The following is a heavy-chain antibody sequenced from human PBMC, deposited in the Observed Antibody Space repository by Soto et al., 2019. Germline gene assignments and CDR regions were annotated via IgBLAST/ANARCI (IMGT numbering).Heavy chain of an antibody. CDR1: GGSISSSSYY. Sequence: SETLSLTCTVSGGSISSSSYYWGWIRQPPGKGLEWIGSIYYSGSTYYNPSLKSRVTISVDTSKNQFSLKLSSVTAADTAVYYCASLGEWCSGSSCYLRFDYWGQGTLVTVSS. D-gene: IGHD2-15*01. CDR2: IYYSGST. V-gene: IGHV4-39*01. CDR3: ASLGEWCSGSSCYLRFDY. J-gene: IGHJ4*02.